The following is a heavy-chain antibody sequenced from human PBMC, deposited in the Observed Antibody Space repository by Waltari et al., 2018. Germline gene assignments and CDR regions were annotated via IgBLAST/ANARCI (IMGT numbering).Heavy chain of an antibody. J-gene: IGHJ4*02. V-gene: IGHV1-69*04. D-gene: IGHD3-3*01. CDR3: VREEEDYEGSGYYLKA. CDR1: GGTFSTSA. CDR2: IIPMFDIT. Sequence: QVHLVQSGAEVKKPGSSVKVSCKASGGTFSTSAISWVRQAPGQGLEWMGRIIPMFDITDYAQMFQGRVSISADTSATVYMELSTLTSGDTAVYYCVREEEDYEGSGYYLKARGQGTLVKVSS.